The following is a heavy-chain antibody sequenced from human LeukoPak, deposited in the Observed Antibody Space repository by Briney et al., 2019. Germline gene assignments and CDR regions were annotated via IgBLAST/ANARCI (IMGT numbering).Heavy chain of an antibody. D-gene: IGHD2-15*01. Sequence: GASVKVSCKASGYTFTSYGISWVRQAPGQGLEWMGGIIPIFGTANYAQKFQGRVTITADESTSTAYMELSSLRSEDTAVYYCARDLGCSGGSCYDFEYFQHWGQGTLVTVSS. V-gene: IGHV1-69*13. CDR2: IIPIFGTA. J-gene: IGHJ1*01. CDR3: ARDLGCSGGSCYDFEYFQH. CDR1: GYTFTSYG.